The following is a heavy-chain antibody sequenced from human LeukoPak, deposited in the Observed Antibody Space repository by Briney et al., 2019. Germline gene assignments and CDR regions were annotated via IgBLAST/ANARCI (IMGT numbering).Heavy chain of an antibody. J-gene: IGHJ4*02. V-gene: IGHV5-51*01. CDR3: ARLGGIVGASYYFDY. Sequence: GESLKISCKGSGYIFTNYWIGWVRQMPGKGLEWMGVIYPADSDTRYSPSFQGQVTIPADKSISTAYLQWSSLKASDTAMYYCARLGGIVGASYYFDYWGQGTLVTVSS. CDR2: IYPADSDT. CDR1: GYIFTNYW. D-gene: IGHD1-26*01.